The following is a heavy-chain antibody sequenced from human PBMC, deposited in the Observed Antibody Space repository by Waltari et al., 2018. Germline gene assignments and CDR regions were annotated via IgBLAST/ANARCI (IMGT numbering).Heavy chain of an antibody. CDR2: RNQQGRER. CDR3: ARDTDGTSPETSGFYE. Sequence: EVQLVESGGGLVQPGGSLRLSCAASAITFSTYWMSWVRQAPGKGLGWVGNRNQQGRERNYGESVKGRFTISRDNAKKSLFLQMNSLRAEDTAVYYCARDTDGTSPETSGFYEWGQGTLVTVSS. D-gene: IGHD1-26*01. V-gene: IGHV3-7*03. CDR1: AITFSTYW. J-gene: IGHJ4*02.